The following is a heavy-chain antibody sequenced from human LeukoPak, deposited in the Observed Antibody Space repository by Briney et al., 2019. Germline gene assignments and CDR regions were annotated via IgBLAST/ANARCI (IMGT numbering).Heavy chain of an antibody. CDR3: ARHMEGSLFYYGMEV. V-gene: IGHV4-61*01. CDR2: IYYSGST. D-gene: IGHD2-15*01. J-gene: IGHJ6*02. Sequence: SETLSLTCTVSGGSVSSGSYYWSWIRQPPGKGLEWIGYIYYSGSTNYNSSLKSRVTISVDTSKNQFSLKLSSVTAADTAGYYCARHMEGSLFYYGMEVWGQGTPVTVSS. CDR1: GGSVSSGSYY.